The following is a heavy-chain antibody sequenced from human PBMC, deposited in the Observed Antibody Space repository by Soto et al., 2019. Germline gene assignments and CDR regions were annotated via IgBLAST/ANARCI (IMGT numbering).Heavy chain of an antibody. V-gene: IGHV3-7*05. D-gene: IGHD3-10*02. J-gene: IGHJ4*02. Sequence: GGSLRLSCAASGFTFSSYWMSWVRQAPGKGLEWVANIKQDGSEKYYVDSVKGRFTISRDNAKNSLYLQMNSLRAEDTAVYYCARDQGDYYVPPYYFDYWGQGTLVTVSS. CDR2: IKQDGSEK. CDR3: ARDQGDYYVPPYYFDY. CDR1: GFTFSSYW.